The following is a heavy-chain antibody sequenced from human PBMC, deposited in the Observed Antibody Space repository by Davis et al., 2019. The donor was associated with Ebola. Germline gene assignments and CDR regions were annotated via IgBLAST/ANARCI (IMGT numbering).Heavy chain of an antibody. Sequence: PGGSLRLSCAASGFTFSSYAMSWVRQAPGKGLEWVSVIYSGGSTYYADSVKGRFTISRDNSKNTLYLQMNSLRAEDTAVYYCARHDYGDSHFDYWGQGTLVTVSS. V-gene: IGHV3-23*03. CDR3: ARHDYGDSHFDY. CDR2: IYSGGST. J-gene: IGHJ4*02. D-gene: IGHD4-17*01. CDR1: GFTFSSYA.